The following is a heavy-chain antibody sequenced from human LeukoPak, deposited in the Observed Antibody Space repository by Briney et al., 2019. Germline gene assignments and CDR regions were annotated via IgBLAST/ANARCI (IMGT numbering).Heavy chain of an antibody. CDR1: GFSFGNYW. V-gene: IGHV3-7*01. CDR3: AKCLSGSNSDFDH. Sequence: GGSLRLSCAASGFSFGNYWMSWVRQAPGKGLEWATSIYQDGREKYYVESVKGRFTVSRDNAKKSLYLQMNSLRVEDTAVYYCAKCLSGSNSDFDHCGQGILVTVSS. J-gene: IGHJ4*02. D-gene: IGHD4-23*01. CDR2: IYQDGREK.